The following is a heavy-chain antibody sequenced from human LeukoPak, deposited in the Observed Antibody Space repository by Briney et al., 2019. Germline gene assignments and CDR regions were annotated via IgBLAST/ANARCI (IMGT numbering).Heavy chain of an antibody. CDR3: ARTLWFGELFGTPHGYYYGMDV. CDR1: GFTFDDYA. CDR2: ISWNSGSI. V-gene: IGHV3-9*01. D-gene: IGHD3-10*01. J-gene: IGHJ6*02. Sequence: PGRSLRLSCAASGFTFDDYAMHWVRQAPGKGLEWVSGISWNSGSIGYADSVKGRFTISRDNAKNSLYLQMNSLRAEDTALYYCARTLWFGELFGTPHGYYYGMDVWGQGTTVTVSS.